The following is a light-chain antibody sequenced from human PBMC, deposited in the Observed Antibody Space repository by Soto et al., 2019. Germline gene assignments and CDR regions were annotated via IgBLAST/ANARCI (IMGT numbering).Light chain of an antibody. J-gene: IGKJ1*01. CDR2: GAS. CDR1: QSISDT. V-gene: IGKV3-15*01. CDR3: QQYNNWPWT. Sequence: EVVLTQSPATLSVSPGGRATLSCRASQSISDTLAWYQQKPGHAPRLLIHGASTRAPGFPARFSGSGSGTDFTLTISSLQSEDFAVYYCQQYNNWPWTFGQGTKVDIK.